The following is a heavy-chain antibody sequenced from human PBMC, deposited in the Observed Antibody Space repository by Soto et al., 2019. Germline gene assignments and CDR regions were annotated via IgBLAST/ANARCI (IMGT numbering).Heavy chain of an antibody. Sequence: EVQLVESGGGLVQPGGSLRLSCAASGFTFSSYDMHWVRQATGKGLEWVSAIGTAGDTYYPGSVKGRFTISRENAKNSLYRKMNSLRARDTAVYYCAILDYGGNNMDVWGQGPTVTVSS. V-gene: IGHV3-13*04. J-gene: IGHJ6*02. D-gene: IGHD4-17*01. CDR2: IGTAGDT. CDR1: GFTFSSYD. CDR3: AILDYGGNNMDV.